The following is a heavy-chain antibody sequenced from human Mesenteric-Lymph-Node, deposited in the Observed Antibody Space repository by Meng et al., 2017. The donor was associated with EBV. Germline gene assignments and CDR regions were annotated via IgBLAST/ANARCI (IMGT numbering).Heavy chain of an antibody. D-gene: IGHD6-19*01. CDR2: IYHDGDT. CDR3: ARGGSSSGWHGHFDF. Sequence: QVHLQDSGPGLAKPSGTLSLTCAVSGDSISSSKYWSWVRQPPGKGLEWIGEIYHDGDTNYNPSLTSRVTISLDTSKNQFSLNLNSVTAADTAVYYCARGGSSSGWHGHFDFWGQGTLVTVSS. V-gene: IGHV4-4*02. J-gene: IGHJ4*02. CDR1: GDSISSSKY.